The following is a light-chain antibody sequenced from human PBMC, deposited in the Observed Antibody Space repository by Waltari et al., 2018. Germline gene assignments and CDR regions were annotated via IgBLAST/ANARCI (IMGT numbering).Light chain of an antibody. Sequence: DIQMTQSPSSLSASVGDTVTVTCRASQNIRTPLNWYQQKPATAPKLLIYAASTLHRGVPSRVSARASGTDFTLTVTNLQPDDFAVYFCQQSFSSPWTFGQGTRV. CDR1: QNIRTP. CDR2: AAS. CDR3: QQSFSSPWT. V-gene: IGKV1-39*01. J-gene: IGKJ1*01.